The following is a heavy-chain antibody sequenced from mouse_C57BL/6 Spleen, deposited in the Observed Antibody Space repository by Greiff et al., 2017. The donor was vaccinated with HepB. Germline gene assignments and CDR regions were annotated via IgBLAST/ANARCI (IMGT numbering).Heavy chain of an antibody. V-gene: IGHV1-54*01. J-gene: IGHJ4*01. CDR1: GYAFTNYL. Sequence: QVQLQQSGAELVRPGTSVKVSCKASGYAFTNYLIEWVKQRPGQGLEWIGVINPGSGGTNYNEKFKGKATLTADKSSSTAYMQLSSLTSEDSAVYFWARSGWLLRGDYWGQGTSVTVSS. CDR3: ARSGWLLRGDY. CDR2: INPGSGGT. D-gene: IGHD2-3*01.